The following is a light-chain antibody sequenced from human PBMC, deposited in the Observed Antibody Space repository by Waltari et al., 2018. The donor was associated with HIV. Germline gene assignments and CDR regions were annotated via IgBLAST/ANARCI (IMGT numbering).Light chain of an antibody. Sequence: EIVLTQSPGTLSLSPGERATLSCRASQSVSSSYLAWYQQKPGQAPRLLIYGASSRATGIPERCSGSGSGTDFTLTISRLEPEDLAVYYCQQYGSSPATFGQGTRLEIK. CDR2: GAS. V-gene: IGKV3-20*01. CDR3: QQYGSSPAT. CDR1: QSVSSSY. J-gene: IGKJ5*01.